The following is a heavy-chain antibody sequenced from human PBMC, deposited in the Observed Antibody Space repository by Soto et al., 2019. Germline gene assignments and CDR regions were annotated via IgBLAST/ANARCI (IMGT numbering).Heavy chain of an antibody. J-gene: IGHJ4*02. D-gene: IGHD3-22*01. CDR2: INHSGST. V-gene: IGHV4-34*01. CDR3: ARGGGYYDSSGYLSDY. Sequence: PSETLSLTCAVYGGSFSGYYWSWIRQPPGKGLEWIGEINHSGSTNYNPSLKSRVTISVDTSKNQFSLKLSSVTAADTAVYYCARGGGYYDSSGYLSDYWGQGTLVTVSS. CDR1: GGSFSGYY.